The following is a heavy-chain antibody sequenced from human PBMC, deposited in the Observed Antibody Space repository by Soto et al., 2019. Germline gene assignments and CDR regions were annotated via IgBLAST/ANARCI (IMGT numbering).Heavy chain of an antibody. J-gene: IGHJ4*02. CDR2: ISGSAGST. CDR3: TKDLWPYLPAGGEFDS. CDR1: GFTFSSYA. Sequence: EVQLLESGGGLVQPGGSLRLSCAASGFTFSSYAMSWVRQAPGKGLEWVSAISGSAGSTYYADSVKDRFTISRDNSKNTLYLQMNSLRAEDTAVFYCTKDLWPYLPAGGEFDSWGQGTLVTVSS. V-gene: IGHV3-23*01. D-gene: IGHD3-16*01.